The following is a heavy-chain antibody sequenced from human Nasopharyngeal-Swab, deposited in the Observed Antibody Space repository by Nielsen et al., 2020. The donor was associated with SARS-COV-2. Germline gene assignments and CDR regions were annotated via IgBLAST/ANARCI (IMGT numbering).Heavy chain of an antibody. J-gene: IGHJ6*02. CDR3: ARAFGGGYNYGMDV. Sequence: GGSLRLSCAASGFTFSSYAMHWVRQAPGKGLEWVAVISYDGSNKYYADSVKGRFTISRDNSKNTLYLQMNSLRAEDTAVYYCARAFGGGYNYGMDVWGQGTTVTVSS. CDR1: GFTFSSYA. D-gene: IGHD3-10*01. CDR2: ISYDGSNK. V-gene: IGHV3-30-3*01.